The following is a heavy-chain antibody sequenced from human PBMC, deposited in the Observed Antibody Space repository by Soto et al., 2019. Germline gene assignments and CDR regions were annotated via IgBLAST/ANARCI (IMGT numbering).Heavy chain of an antibody. D-gene: IGHD6-13*01. CDR2: IIPIFGTA. CDR3: ARFYEEQQLDTSGSYYYYYYGMDV. V-gene: IGHV1-69*13. Sequence: GASVKVSCKASGGTFSSYAISWVRQAPGQGLEWMGGIIPIFGTANYAQKFQGRVTITADESTSTAYMELSSLRSEDTAVYYCARFYEEQQLDTSGSYYYYYYGMDVWGQGTAVTVSS. CDR1: GGTFSSYA. J-gene: IGHJ6*02.